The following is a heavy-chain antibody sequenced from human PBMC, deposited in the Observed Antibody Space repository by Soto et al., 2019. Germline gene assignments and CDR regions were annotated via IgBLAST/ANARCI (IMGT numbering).Heavy chain of an antibody. D-gene: IGHD4-4*01. CDR3: VKEGISNYNEYFDY. CDR2: ITGSGIYT. J-gene: IGHJ4*02. Sequence: VQLVESVGGLVKPGGSLRLSCAASGFIFATHTINWVRQAPGKGLEWVSSITGSGIYTRYADSVKGRFTISRDNAKASLYLQMNSLGAEDTAVYYCVKEGISNYNEYFDYWGQGTRVTVSS. CDR1: GFIFATHT. V-gene: IGHV3-21*02.